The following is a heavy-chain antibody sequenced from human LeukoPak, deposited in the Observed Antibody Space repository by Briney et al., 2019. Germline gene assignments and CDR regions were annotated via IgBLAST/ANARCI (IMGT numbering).Heavy chain of an antibody. V-gene: IGHV3-64*01. J-gene: IGHJ4*02. CDR3: ARGPWIQLWSPIDY. CDR1: GFTFSSYA. Sequence: PGGPLRLSCAASGFTFSSYAMHWVRQAPGKGLEYVSGISSNGGSTYYANSVKGRFTISRDNSKNTLYLQMGSLRPEDMAVYYCARGPWIQLWSPIDYWGQGTLVTVSS. D-gene: IGHD5-18*01. CDR2: ISSNGGST.